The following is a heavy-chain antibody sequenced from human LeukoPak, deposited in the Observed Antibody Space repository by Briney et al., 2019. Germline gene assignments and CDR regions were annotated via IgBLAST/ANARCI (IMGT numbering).Heavy chain of an antibody. V-gene: IGHV3-30*18. D-gene: IGHD3-10*01. Sequence: GGSLRLSCAASGSTFSTDAMHWVRQAPGKGLEWVAVISYDGSNKYYADSVKGRFTISRDNSKNTLYLQMNSLRAEDTAVYYCAKGARPKSYYFDYWGQGTLVTVSS. CDR3: AKGARPKSYYFDY. J-gene: IGHJ4*02. CDR2: ISYDGSNK. CDR1: GSTFSTDA.